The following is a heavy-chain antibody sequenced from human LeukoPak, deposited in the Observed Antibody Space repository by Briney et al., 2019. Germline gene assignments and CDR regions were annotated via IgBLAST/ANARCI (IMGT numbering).Heavy chain of an antibody. D-gene: IGHD6-19*01. V-gene: IGHV3-30-3*01. CDR1: GFTFSSYA. CDR2: ISYDGSNK. Sequence: PGGSLRLSCAASGFTFSSYAMHWVRQAPGKGLEWVAVISYDGSNKYYADSVKGRFTISRDNSKNTLYLQMNSLRAEDTAVYYCAGVHDSGWYSSYYFDYWGQGTLVTVSS. CDR3: AGVHDSGWYSSYYFDY. J-gene: IGHJ4*02.